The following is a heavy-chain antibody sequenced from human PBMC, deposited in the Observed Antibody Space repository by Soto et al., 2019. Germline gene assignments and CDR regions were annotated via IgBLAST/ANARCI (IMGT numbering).Heavy chain of an antibody. CDR1: GFTFSSYA. J-gene: IGHJ4*02. Sequence: GGSLRLSCAASGFTFSSYAMHWVRQAPGKGLEWVAVISYDGSNKYYADSVKGRFTISRDNSKNTLYLQMNSLRAEDTAVYYCARWDSDYDYVWGSYFDYWGQGTLVTVSS. D-gene: IGHD3-16*01. CDR2: ISYDGSNK. CDR3: ARWDSDYDYVWGSYFDY. V-gene: IGHV3-30-3*01.